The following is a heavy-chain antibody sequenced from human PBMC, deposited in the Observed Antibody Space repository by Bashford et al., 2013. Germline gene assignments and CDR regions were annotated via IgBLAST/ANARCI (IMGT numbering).Heavy chain of an antibody. CDR1: GGSFSGYY. V-gene: IGHV4-34*01. Sequence: SETLSLTCAVYGGSFSGYYWSWIRQPPGKGLEWIGEINHSGSTNYNPSLKSRVTISVDTSKNQFSLKLSSVTAADTAVYYCARFSRFRESNLYYYYYYMDVWGKGTTVTVSS. CDR2: INHSGST. CDR3: ARFSRFRESNLYYYYYYMDV. J-gene: IGHJ6*03. D-gene: IGHD3-10*01.